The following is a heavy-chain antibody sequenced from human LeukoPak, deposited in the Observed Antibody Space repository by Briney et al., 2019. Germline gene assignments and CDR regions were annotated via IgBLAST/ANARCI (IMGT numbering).Heavy chain of an antibody. D-gene: IGHD3-22*01. J-gene: IGHJ4*02. V-gene: IGHV1-46*01. CDR1: GYTFTSYY. Sequence: GASVKVSCKASGYTFTSYYMHWVRHAPGQGLEWMGIINPSGGSTSYAQKFQGRVTMTRDMSTSTVYMELSSLRSEDTAVYYCARATYYYDSSGYNFDYWGQGTLVTVSS. CDR3: ARATYYYDSSGYNFDY. CDR2: INPSGGST.